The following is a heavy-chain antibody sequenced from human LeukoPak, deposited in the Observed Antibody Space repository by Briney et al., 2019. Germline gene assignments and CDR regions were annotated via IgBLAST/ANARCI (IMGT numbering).Heavy chain of an antibody. CDR1: GFTFSSYA. CDR2: ISYDGSNK. Sequence: PGGSLRLSCAASGFTFSSYAMHWVRQAPGKGLERVAVISYDGSNKYYADSVKGRFTISRDNSKNTLYLQMNSLRAEDTAVYYCARRSSFDYWGQGALVTVSS. J-gene: IGHJ4*02. CDR3: ARRSSFDY. V-gene: IGHV3-30*04.